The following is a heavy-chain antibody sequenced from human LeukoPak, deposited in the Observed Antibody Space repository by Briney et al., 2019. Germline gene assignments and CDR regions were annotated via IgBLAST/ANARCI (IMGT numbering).Heavy chain of an antibody. V-gene: IGHV4-38-2*01. J-gene: IGHJ4*02. CDR3: AGRGGVVVPAAMFSRAYYFDY. Sequence: PSETLSLTCAVSGYSISSGYYWGWIRQPPGKGLEWIWSIYHSGSTYYNPSLKSRVTISVDTSKNQFSLKLSSVTAADTAVYYCAGRGGVVVPAAMFSRAYYFDYWGQGTLVTVSS. D-gene: IGHD2-2*01. CDR2: IYHSGST. CDR1: GYSISSGYY.